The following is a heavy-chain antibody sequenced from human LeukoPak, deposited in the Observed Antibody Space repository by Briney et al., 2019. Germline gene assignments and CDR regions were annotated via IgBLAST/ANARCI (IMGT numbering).Heavy chain of an antibody. CDR3: ARDGDSSSWAWAGYYYYYMDV. Sequence: PGGSLRLSCAASGFTFSDYYMSWIRQAPGKGLEWVSYISSSGSTIYYADSVKGRFTISRDNAKNSPYLQMNSLRAEDTAVYYCARDGDSSSWAWAGYYYYYMDVWGKGTTVTVSS. J-gene: IGHJ6*03. CDR2: ISSSGSTI. V-gene: IGHV3-11*04. D-gene: IGHD6-13*01. CDR1: GFTFSDYY.